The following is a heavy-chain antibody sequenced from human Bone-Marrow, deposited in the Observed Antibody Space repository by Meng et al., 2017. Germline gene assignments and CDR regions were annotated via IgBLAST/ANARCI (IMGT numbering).Heavy chain of an antibody. D-gene: IGHD2-15*01. J-gene: IGHJ3*02. V-gene: IGHV3-15*01. CDR2: IKSKTDGGTT. CDR1: GFTFSNAW. CDR3: TTVFGVVVVAARQDAFDI. Sequence: GESLKISCAASGFTFSNAWMSWVRQAPGKGLGWVGRIKSKTDGGTTDYAAPVKGRFTISRDDSKNTLYLQMNSLKTEDTAVYYCTTVFGVVVVAARQDAFDIWGQGTMVTVSS.